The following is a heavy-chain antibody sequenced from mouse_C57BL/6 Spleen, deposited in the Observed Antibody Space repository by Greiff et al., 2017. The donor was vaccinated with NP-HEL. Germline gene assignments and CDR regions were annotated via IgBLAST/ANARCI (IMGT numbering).Heavy chain of an antibody. CDR3: ARNYYGPYFDY. Sequence: VQLQQSGPELVKPGASVKISCKASGYTFTDYYMNWVKQSHGKSLEWIGDINPNNGGTSYNQKFKGKATLTVDKSSSTAYMELRSLTSEDSAVYYCARNYYGPYFDYWGQGTTLTVSS. V-gene: IGHV1-26*01. CDR2: INPNNGGT. CDR1: GYTFTDYY. J-gene: IGHJ2*01. D-gene: IGHD1-2*01.